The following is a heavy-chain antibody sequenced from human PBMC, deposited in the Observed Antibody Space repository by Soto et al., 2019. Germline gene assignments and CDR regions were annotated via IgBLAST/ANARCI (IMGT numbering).Heavy chain of an antibody. J-gene: IGHJ6*02. V-gene: IGHV3-49*03. D-gene: IGHD4-17*01. Sequence: GGSLRLSCTASGFTFGDYAMSWFRQAPGKGLEWVGFIRSKAYGGTTEYAASVKGRFTISRDDSKSIAYLQMNSLKTEDTAVYYCTRGGPQHYGEMYYYYYGMDVWGQGTTVTVSS. CDR1: GFTFGDYA. CDR3: TRGGPQHYGEMYYYYYGMDV. CDR2: IRSKAYGGTT.